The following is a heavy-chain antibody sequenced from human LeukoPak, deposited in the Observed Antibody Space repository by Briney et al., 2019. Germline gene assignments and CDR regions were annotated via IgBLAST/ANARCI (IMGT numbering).Heavy chain of an antibody. D-gene: IGHD3-22*01. CDR2: IYTSGST. Sequence: NSSETLSLTCTVSGGSISSYYWSWIRQPAGKGLEWIGRIYTSGSTNYNPSLKSRVTMSVDTSKNQFSLKLSSVTAADTAVYYCARDYDSSGPEYYFDYWGQGTLVTVSS. CDR3: ARDYDSSGPEYYFDY. J-gene: IGHJ4*02. CDR1: GGSISSYY. V-gene: IGHV4-4*07.